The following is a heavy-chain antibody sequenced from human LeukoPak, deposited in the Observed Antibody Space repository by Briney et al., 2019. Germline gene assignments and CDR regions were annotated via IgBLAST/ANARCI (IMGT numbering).Heavy chain of an antibody. J-gene: IGHJ5*02. D-gene: IGHD6-13*01. Sequence: GGSLRLSCAASGFTFSSYSMNWARQAPGKGLEWVSSISSSSSYIYYAASVKGRFTISRDNAKNSLYLQMNSLRAEDTAVYYCAKAIAAAGSKWFDPWGQGTLVTVSS. V-gene: IGHV3-21*04. CDR2: ISSSSSYI. CDR3: AKAIAAAGSKWFDP. CDR1: GFTFSSYS.